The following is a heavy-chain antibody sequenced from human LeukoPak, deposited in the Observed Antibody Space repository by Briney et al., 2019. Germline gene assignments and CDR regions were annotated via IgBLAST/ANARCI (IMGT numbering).Heavy chain of an antibody. V-gene: IGHV4-59*01. Sequence: PSDTLPLTCTVSGGSISSYYWSWIRQPPGKGLEWIGYIYYSGSTNYNPSLKSRVTISVDTSKNQSSLKLSSVTAADTAVYYCARGVVYAELGYWGQGTLVTVSS. CDR1: GGSISSYY. J-gene: IGHJ4*02. D-gene: IGHD2-8*02. CDR3: ARGVVYAELGY. CDR2: IYYSGST.